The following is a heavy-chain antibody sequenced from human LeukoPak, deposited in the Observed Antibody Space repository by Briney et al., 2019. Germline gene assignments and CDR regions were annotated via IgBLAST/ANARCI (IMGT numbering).Heavy chain of an antibody. CDR2: IRYDGSNK. D-gene: IGHD2-2*01. V-gene: IGHV3-30*02. Sequence: GGSLRLSCAASGFTFGSYGMHWVRQAPGKGLEWVAFIRYDGSNKYYADSVKGRFTISRDNSKNTLYLQMNSLRAEDTAVYYCANSIYNCSSTSCYAHFDYWGQGTLVTVSS. J-gene: IGHJ4*02. CDR3: ANSIYNCSSTSCYAHFDY. CDR1: GFTFGSYG.